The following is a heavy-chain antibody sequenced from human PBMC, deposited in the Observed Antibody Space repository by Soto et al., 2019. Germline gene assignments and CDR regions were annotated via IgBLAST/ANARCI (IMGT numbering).Heavy chain of an antibody. CDR1: GYSFTSYW. V-gene: IGHV5-51*01. D-gene: IGHD3-3*01. CDR3: ARGAYYDFWSGYYKNYYYGMDV. CDR2: IYPGDSDT. Sequence: PGESLKISCKGSGYSFTSYWIGWVRQMPGKGLEWMGIIYPGDSDTRYSPSFQGQVTISADKSISTAYLQWSSLKASDTAMYYCARGAYYDFWSGYYKNYYYGMDVWGQGTTVTVS. J-gene: IGHJ6*02.